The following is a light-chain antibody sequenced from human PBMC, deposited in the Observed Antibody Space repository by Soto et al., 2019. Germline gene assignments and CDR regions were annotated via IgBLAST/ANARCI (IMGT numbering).Light chain of an antibody. CDR3: QQYGTSPPGT. J-gene: IGKJ1*01. CDR2: GAS. Sequence: EIVLTQSPGALSLYPRERATLSCRASQSVSSSYLAWYQQKPGQAPRLLIYGASSRATGIPDRFSGSGSGTDFTLTISRLEPEDFAVYYCQQYGTSPPGTFGQGTKVDNK. V-gene: IGKV3-20*01. CDR1: QSVSSSY.